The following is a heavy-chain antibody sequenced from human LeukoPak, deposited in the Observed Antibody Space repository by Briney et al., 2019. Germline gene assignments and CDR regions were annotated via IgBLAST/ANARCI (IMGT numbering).Heavy chain of an antibody. CDR2: ISSNGGST. V-gene: IGHV3-64*01. J-gene: IGHJ4*02. CDR1: GFTFSSYA. D-gene: IGHD6-19*01. CDR3: ARRAPGFSSGWLDY. Sequence: GGSLRLSCAASGFTFSSYAIHWVRQAPGKGLEYVAAISSNGGSTFYANSVKGRFIVSRDNSKNTLSLQMGSLRAEDLAMYYCARRAPGFSSGWLDYWGQGTPVTVSS.